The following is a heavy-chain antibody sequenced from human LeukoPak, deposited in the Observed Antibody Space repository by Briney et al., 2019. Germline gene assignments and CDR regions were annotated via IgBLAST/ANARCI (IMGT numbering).Heavy chain of an antibody. Sequence: GGSLRLSCAASGFTFASYAMSWVRQAPGKGLEWVSAISSSGSSTYYADSVKGRFTISRDNSKNTMYLQMNCLRAEDTAVYYCAKDIVVVPAAIRAVATLRAYWGQGALVTVSS. V-gene: IGHV3-23*01. D-gene: IGHD2-2*02. CDR2: ISSSGSST. J-gene: IGHJ4*02. CDR1: GFTFASYA. CDR3: AKDIVVVPAAIRAVATLRAY.